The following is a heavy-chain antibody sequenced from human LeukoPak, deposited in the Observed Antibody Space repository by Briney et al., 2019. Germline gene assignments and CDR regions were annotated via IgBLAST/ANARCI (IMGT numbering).Heavy chain of an antibody. CDR1: GGTCTSCA. V-gene: IGHV1-69*04. CDR3: AREGSGTRLNWGGDGLDV. D-gene: IGHD7-27*01. J-gene: IGHJ6*02. Sequence: TSVKVSCKTSGGTCTSCAVTWVRQAPGQGLESMGRIIPILGTAKYAQEFQGRVTITADKATRTAYMELSSLRSEDTAVYYCAREGSGTRLNWGGDGLDVWGQGTTLTVSS. CDR2: IIPILGTA.